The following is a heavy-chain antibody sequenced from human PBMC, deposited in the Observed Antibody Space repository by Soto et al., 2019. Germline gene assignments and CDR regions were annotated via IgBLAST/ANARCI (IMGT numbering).Heavy chain of an antibody. CDR1: GFTFSSYS. D-gene: IGHD5-18*01. J-gene: IGHJ4*02. CDR2: ISSSSSTI. CDR3: ARHAAYSYGPFDY. Sequence: EVQLVESGGGLVQPGGSLRLSCAASGFTFSSYSMNWVRQAPGKGLEWVSYISSSSSTIYYADSVKGRFTISRDNAKNSLYLQMNSLRDEDTAVYYCARHAAYSYGPFDYWRQGTLVTVSS. V-gene: IGHV3-48*02.